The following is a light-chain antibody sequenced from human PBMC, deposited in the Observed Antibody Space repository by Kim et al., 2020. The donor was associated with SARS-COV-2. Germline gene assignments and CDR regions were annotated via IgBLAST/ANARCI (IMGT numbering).Light chain of an antibody. CDR2: GKN. Sequence: AWGQTVSITCQGDSLRSYYASWYKQKPGQAPVLVIYGKNNRPSGIPDRFSGSSSGNTASLTITGAQAEDEADYYCNSRDSSGNQWVFGGGTQLTVL. CDR3: NSRDSSGNQWV. J-gene: IGLJ3*02. CDR1: SLRSYY. V-gene: IGLV3-19*01.